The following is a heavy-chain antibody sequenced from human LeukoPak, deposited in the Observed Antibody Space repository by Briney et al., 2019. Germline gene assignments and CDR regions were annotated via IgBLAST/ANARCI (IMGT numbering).Heavy chain of an antibody. Sequence: GRSLRLSCVASGFTFDDYAMHWVRQAPGEGLEWVSGISWNSGSRGYADSVKGRFTISRDNAKNSLYLQMNSLRAEDTAVYYCAELGITMIGGVWGKGSTVTISS. CDR2: ISWNSGSR. D-gene: IGHD3-10*02. V-gene: IGHV3-9*01. CDR3: AELGITMIGGV. CDR1: GFTFDDYA. J-gene: IGHJ6*04.